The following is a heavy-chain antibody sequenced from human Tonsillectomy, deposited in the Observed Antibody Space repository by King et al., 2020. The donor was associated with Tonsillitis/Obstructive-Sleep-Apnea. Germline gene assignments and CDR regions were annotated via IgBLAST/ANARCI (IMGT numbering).Heavy chain of an antibody. CDR1: GASIKNYY. V-gene: IGHV4-59*01. D-gene: IGHD6-19*01. J-gene: IGHJ4*02. CDR2: IYYSGNT. Sequence: VQLQESGPGLVKPSETLSLTCTVSGASIKNYYWSWIRQPPGRGLEWIGNIYYSGNTNYNPSLKSRVTISEDTSENQVSLKLSSVTAADTAGYYCCTYTSGWYVPFDSWGPGTLVTVSS. CDR3: CTYTSGWYVPFDS.